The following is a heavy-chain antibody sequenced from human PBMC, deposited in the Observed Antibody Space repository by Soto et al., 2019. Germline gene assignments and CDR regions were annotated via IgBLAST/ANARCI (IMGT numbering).Heavy chain of an antibody. CDR2: IIPIFGTA. CDR3: AGGRGRYYPSYYYYGMDV. V-gene: IGHV1-69*01. J-gene: IGHJ6*02. CDR1: GGTFSSYA. Sequence: QVQLVQSGAEVKKPGSSVKVSCKASGGTFSSYAISWVRQAPGQGLERMGGIIPIFGTANYAQKIQGRVTITADESTSTAYMELSSLRSEDTAVYYCAGGRGRYYPSYYYYGMDVWGQGTTVTVSS. D-gene: IGHD1-26*01.